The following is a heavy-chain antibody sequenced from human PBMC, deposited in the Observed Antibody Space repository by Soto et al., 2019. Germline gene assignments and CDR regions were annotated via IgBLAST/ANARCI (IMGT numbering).Heavy chain of an antibody. J-gene: IGHJ3*02. D-gene: IGHD1-26*01. V-gene: IGHV1-69*06. CDR1: GGTFSTYP. Sequence: QVQLVQSGAEVKRPGSSVKISCTASGGTFSTYPVHWVRQAPGQGLEWMGALIPIYGTANFAQKFQGRVTLTAGKSRTRGYMEVRSLKSEDTAVCYCAGEGASIVGATGALDRWGQGTMVSVSS. CDR2: LIPIYGTA. CDR3: AGEGASIVGATGALDR.